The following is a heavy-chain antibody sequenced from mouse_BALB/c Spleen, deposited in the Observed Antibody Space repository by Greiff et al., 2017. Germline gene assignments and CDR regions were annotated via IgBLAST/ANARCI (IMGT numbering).Heavy chain of an antibody. J-gene: IGHJ2*01. CDR2: INSNGGST. CDR3: ARDQGDYGYFDY. V-gene: IGHV5-6-3*01. CDR1: GFTFSSYG. Sequence: EVKLMESGGGLVKPGGSLKLSCAASGFTFSSYGMSWVRQTPDKRLELVATINSNGGSTYYPDSVKGRFTISRDNAKNTLYLQMSSLKSEDTAMYYCARDQGDYGYFDYWGQGTTLTVSS. D-gene: IGHD2-4*01.